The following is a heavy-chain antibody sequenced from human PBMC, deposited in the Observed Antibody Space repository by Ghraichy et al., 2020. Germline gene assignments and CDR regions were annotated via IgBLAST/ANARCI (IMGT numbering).Heavy chain of an antibody. CDR1: GFTFHDYT. CDR2: IDRDGRT. D-gene: IGHD3-16*01. Sequence: GGSLRLSCAAAGFTFHDYTIHWVRQAPGKGLEWVSLIDRDGRTYYADSVKARFTISRDNSKNSLYLQMNSKRAEDTALYYCAKEALGGVLAVDVWGQGTVVPVSS. V-gene: IGHV3-43*01. J-gene: IGHJ3*01. CDR3: AKEALGGVLAVDV.